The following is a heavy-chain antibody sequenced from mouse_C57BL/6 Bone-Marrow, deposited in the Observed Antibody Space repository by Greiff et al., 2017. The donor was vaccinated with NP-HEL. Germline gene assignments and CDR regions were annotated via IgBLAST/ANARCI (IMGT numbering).Heavy chain of an antibody. CDR2: INPNNGGT. D-gene: IGHD2-1*01. CDR1: GYTFTDYN. Sequence: VQLQQSGPELVKPGASVKMSCKASGYTFTDYNMHWVKQSHGKSLEWIGYINPNNGGTSYNQKFKGKATLTVNKSSSTAYMELRSLTSEDSADYYCATIYYGNYGYWGQGTTLTVSS. V-gene: IGHV1-22*01. J-gene: IGHJ2*01. CDR3: ATIYYGNYGY.